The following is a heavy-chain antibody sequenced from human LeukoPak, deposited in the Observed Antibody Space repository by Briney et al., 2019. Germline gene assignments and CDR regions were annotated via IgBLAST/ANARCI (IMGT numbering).Heavy chain of an antibody. V-gene: IGHV1-69*05. CDR1: RGTFSSYA. Sequence: SVKVSCKASRGTFSSYAISGVRQAPGQGREWMGGIIPIFGTANYAQKFQGRVTITTDESTSTAYMELSSLRSEDTAVYYGARADDGRFLEWSTHYWGQGTLATVSA. D-gene: IGHD3-3*01. CDR2: IIPIFGTA. J-gene: IGHJ4*02. CDR3: ARADDGRFLEWSTHY.